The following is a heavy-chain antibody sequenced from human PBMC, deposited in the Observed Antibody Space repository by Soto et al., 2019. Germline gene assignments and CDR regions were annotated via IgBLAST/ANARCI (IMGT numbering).Heavy chain of an antibody. CDR2: ISGGGDRA. D-gene: IGHD2-2*01. CDR1: GFTFINYA. Sequence: EVQLLESGGGLVQPGGSLRLSCVGSGFTFINYAMNWVRQTPGKGLEWVSTISGGGDRAFDADTVKGRFTISRDNSKITVNLQTNSLRADDTAVYYCARKVLGSTSRPDWWYFDLWGRGTLVTVSS. V-gene: IGHV3-23*01. J-gene: IGHJ2*01. CDR3: ARKVLGSTSRPDWWYFDL.